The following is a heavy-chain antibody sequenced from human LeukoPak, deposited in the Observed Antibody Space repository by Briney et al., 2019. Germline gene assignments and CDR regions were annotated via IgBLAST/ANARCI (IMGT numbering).Heavy chain of an antibody. CDR2: ISGSGGNT. J-gene: IGHJ4*02. CDR1: GFIFDVYA. V-gene: IGHV3-23*01. CDR3: ARDTPYYSSGYPFEY. Sequence: PGGSLRLSCAASGFIFDVYAMNWVRQAPGKGLEWVSGISGSGGNTYYVDSVKGRFTISRDNSKNTLYLQMNSLRVEDTAVYYCARDTPYYSSGYPFEYWGQGTLVTVSS. D-gene: IGHD3-22*01.